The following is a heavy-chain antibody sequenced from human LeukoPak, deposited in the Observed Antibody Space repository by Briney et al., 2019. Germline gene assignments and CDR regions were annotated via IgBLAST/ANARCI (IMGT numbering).Heavy chain of an antibody. V-gene: IGHV3-72*01. Sequence: GGSLRLSCAASGFMFGEQYIDWVRQAPGKGLEWVGRISNRANSYTTEYATSVKGRFTISRDDSKDSLYLQMNDLKTEDTAVYRCTRGYSGVSIYAFDVWGQGTMVTVSS. CDR3: TRGYSGVSIYAFDV. CDR1: GFMFGEQY. J-gene: IGHJ3*01. CDR2: ISNRANSYTT. D-gene: IGHD5-12*01.